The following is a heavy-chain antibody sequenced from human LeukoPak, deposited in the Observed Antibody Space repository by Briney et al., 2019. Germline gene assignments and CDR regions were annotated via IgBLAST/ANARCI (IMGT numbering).Heavy chain of an antibody. D-gene: IGHD1-20*01. CDR3: ARVVGISVLPGASEDNYFDT. Sequence: SETLSLTCGVSGESFCSNFWTWIRQSPAKGLEWMGEINQSGDTDYNPSLESRAHISIDTSRSHFSLTLTSVTAADTAMYYCARVVGISVLPGASEDNYFDTWGQGNLVIVSS. CDR2: INQSGDT. J-gene: IGHJ5*02. V-gene: IGHV4-34*01. CDR1: GESFCSNF.